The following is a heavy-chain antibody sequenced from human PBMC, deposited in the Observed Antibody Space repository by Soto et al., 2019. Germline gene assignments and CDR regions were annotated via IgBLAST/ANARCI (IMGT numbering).Heavy chain of an antibody. CDR3: ARSSVRGWSY. CDR1: GWSFSGYY. CDR2: ITHSGST. D-gene: IGHD3-10*02. V-gene: IGHV4-34*01. Sequence: PXETLSLTCAVDGWSFSGYYWTWIRQPPGKGLEWIGEITHSGSTNYNPSLKSRVTISVDTSKNQFSLNLNSVTAADTAVYYCARSSVRGWSYWGQGTLVTVSS. J-gene: IGHJ4*02.